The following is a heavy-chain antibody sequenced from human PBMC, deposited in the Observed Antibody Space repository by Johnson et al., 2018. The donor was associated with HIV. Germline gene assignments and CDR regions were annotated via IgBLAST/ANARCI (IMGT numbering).Heavy chain of an antibody. V-gene: IGHV3-11*04. CDR2: ISGSGGST. J-gene: IGHJ3*02. CDR3: ARDLGGGYSSSSNAFDI. CDR1: GFTFADYY. Sequence: QVQVVESGGGLVKPGGSLRLSCAASGFTFADYYMNWMRQAPGKGLEWVSAISGSGGSTYYADSVKGRFTISRDNAKNLLYLQMNSLRAEDTAVYYCARDLGGGYSSSSNAFDIWGQGTMVTVSS. D-gene: IGHD6-6*01.